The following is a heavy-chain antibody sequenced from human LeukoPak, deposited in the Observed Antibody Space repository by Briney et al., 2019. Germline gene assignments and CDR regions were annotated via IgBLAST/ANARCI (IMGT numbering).Heavy chain of an antibody. J-gene: IGHJ5*02. D-gene: IGHD1-26*01. CDR2: FDPVDGET. CDR1: AYTLTELS. CDR3: ATRRGGGSYFGWFDP. Sequence: ASVKVSCKVSAYTLTELSMHWVRQAPGKGLEWMGGFDPVDGETIYAQKFQGRVTMTEDTSTDKAYMELSSLRSEDTAVYYCATRRGGGSYFGWFDPWGQGTLVTVSS. V-gene: IGHV1-24*01.